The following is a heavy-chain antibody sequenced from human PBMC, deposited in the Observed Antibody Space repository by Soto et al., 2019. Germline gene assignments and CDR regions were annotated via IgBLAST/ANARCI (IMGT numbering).Heavy chain of an antibody. CDR1: GVSLNTADTW. Sequence: QVQLQESGSGLVKPSQSLSLTCTVSGVSLNTADTWWSWIRQSPGKGLEFIGYYHSGGSTYYDAFFRSRFIISADTSNSQFSLKLSSVTVAGTAVYFCVRSRQMESGNDYGLDVWGQGTTVTVSS. J-gene: IGHJ6*02. CDR3: VRSRQMESGNDYGLDV. D-gene: IGHD1-1*01. V-gene: IGHV4-30-4*01. CDR2: YHSGGST.